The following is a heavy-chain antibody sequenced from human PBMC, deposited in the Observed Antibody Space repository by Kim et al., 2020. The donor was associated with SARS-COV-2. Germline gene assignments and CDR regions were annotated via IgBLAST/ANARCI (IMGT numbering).Heavy chain of an antibody. Sequence: GESLKISCKGSGYSFISYWITWVRQMPGKVLEWMGRIDPSDSYTNYSPSFQGHVTISSDKSMTTAYLQWNSLKASDTAMYYCARLGYGSGTYYSMDVWGKGTTVSVSS. CDR2: IDPSDSYT. V-gene: IGHV5-10-1*01. CDR3: ARLGYGSGTYYSMDV. J-gene: IGHJ6*04. D-gene: IGHD3-10*01. CDR1: GYSFISYW.